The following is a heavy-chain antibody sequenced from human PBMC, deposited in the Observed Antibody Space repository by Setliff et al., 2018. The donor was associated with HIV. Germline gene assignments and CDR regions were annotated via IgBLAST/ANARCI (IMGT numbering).Heavy chain of an antibody. V-gene: IGHV3-23*01. CDR3: AMDYTETFWEYNWFDP. CDR1: GVTFDYYA. Sequence: PGGSLRLSCAAPGVTFDYYAMAWVRQSPGKGLEWVSGISGSGDRTFYADSVKGRFTISRDNSKNTLYLQMSSLRAEDTAVYFCAMDYTETFWEYNWFDPWGQGTLVTVSS. J-gene: IGHJ5*02. D-gene: IGHD3-3*01. CDR2: ISGSGDRT.